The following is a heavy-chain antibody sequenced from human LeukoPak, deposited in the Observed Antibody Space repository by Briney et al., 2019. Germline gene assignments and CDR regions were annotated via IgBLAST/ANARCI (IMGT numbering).Heavy chain of an antibody. Sequence: GESLKISCKGSGYSFTSYWIGWVCQMPGKGLEWMGIIYPGDSDTRYSPSFQGQVTISADKSISTAYLQWSSLKASDTAMYYCARGHSSSWSIQIYYYYGMDVWGQGTTVTVSS. CDR2: IYPGDSDT. CDR1: GYSFTSYW. CDR3: ARGHSSSWSIQIYYYYGMDV. D-gene: IGHD6-13*01. J-gene: IGHJ6*02. V-gene: IGHV5-51*01.